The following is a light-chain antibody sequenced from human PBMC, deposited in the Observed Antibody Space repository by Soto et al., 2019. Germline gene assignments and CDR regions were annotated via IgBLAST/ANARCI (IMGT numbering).Light chain of an antibody. CDR1: QSISIN. V-gene: IGKV3-15*01. CDR3: QQYNNGPLYT. Sequence: EIIMTQSPDTLSVSPGERATLSCRASQSISINVAWYQQRPGQAPRLLIYGASTRATGIPARFTGSGSGIEFTLTISSLQSEDFAVYYCQQYNNGPLYTFGQGTKLEIK. CDR2: GAS. J-gene: IGKJ2*01.